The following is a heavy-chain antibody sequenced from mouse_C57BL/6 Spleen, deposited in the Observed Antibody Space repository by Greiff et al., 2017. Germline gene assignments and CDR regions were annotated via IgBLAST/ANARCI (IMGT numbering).Heavy chain of an antibody. CDR3: ANYGNYYFDY. J-gene: IGHJ2*01. V-gene: IGHV1-59*01. CDR2: IDPSDSYT. D-gene: IGHD2-1*01. CDR1: GYTFTSYW. Sequence: VQLQQPGAELVRPGTSVKLSCKASGYTFTSYWMHWVKQRPGQGLEWIGVIDPSDSYTNYNQKFKGKATLTADTSSSTAYMQLSSLTSEDSAVYYCANYGNYYFDYWGQGTTLTVSS.